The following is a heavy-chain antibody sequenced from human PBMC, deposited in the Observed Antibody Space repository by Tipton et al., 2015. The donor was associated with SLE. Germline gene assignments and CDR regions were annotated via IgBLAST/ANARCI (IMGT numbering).Heavy chain of an antibody. CDR2: MYYSGRT. CDR3: ARDLDGYNYGDY. D-gene: IGHD5-24*01. CDR1: GDSISSHS. V-gene: IGHV4-59*11. J-gene: IGHJ4*02. Sequence: TLSLTCTVSGDSISSHSWSWIRQPPGKGLEWIGCMYYSGRTDYNPSLKSRVTMSLDTSENQFTLKLSSVTAADTAVYYCARDLDGYNYGDYWGQGILVTVSS.